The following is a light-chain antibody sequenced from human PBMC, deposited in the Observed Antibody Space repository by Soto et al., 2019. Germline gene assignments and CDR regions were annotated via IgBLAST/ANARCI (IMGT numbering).Light chain of an antibody. V-gene: IGKV1-5*01. CDR3: QQYGNFYPIT. CDR1: RSISNW. J-gene: IGKJ4*01. Sequence: DIQMTQSPSTLSASVGDRVTITCRASRSISNWLAWYQQRPGIAPKLLIFDASILQSGVPSRFSGSGSGTEFTLTISRLQTDDFATYYCQQYGNFYPITFGGGTKLEI. CDR2: DAS.